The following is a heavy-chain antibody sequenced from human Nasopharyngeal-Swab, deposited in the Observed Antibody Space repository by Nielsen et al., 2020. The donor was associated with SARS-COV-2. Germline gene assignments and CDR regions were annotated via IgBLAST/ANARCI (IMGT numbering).Heavy chain of an antibody. CDR2: INSDGSST. Sequence: GGSLRLSCAASGFTFSSYWMHWVRQAPGKRLVWVSRINSDGSSTSYADSVKGRFTISRDNAKNTLYLQMNSLRAEDTAVYYCARVPWQWLVHFDYWGQGTLVTVSS. CDR3: ARVPWQWLVHFDY. J-gene: IGHJ4*02. V-gene: IGHV3-74*01. D-gene: IGHD6-19*01. CDR1: GFTFSSYW.